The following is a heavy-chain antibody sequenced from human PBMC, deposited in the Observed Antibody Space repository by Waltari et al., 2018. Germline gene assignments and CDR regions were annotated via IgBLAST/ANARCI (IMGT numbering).Heavy chain of an antibody. CDR1: GFTFSSYS. CDR3: ARDLREWSMGHMDV. Sequence: QVQLVESGGGVVQPGRSLRLSCAASGFTFSSYSMHWVRQAPGKGLEWVAVISYDGSNKYYADSVKGRFTISRDNSKNTLYLQMNSLRAEDTAVYYCARDLREWSMGHMDVWGKGTTVTVSS. CDR2: ISYDGSNK. V-gene: IGHV3-30-3*01. D-gene: IGHD3-3*01. J-gene: IGHJ6*03.